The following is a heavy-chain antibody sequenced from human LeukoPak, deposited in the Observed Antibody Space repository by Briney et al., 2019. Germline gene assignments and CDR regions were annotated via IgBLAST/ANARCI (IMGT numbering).Heavy chain of an antibody. V-gene: IGHV3-66*01. CDR1: GFTVSGNS. CDR2: IYRGGSA. D-gene: IGHD3-10*01. Sequence: GGSLRLSCTASGFTVSGNSMSWVRQAPGKGLDWVSLIYRGGSAYYADSVKGRFTISRDNSKNTLYLQVNSLRAEDTAVYYCAKVPTTYYYGSGSYLEYYFDYWGQGTLVTVSS. CDR3: AKVPTTYYYGSGSYLEYYFDY. J-gene: IGHJ4*02.